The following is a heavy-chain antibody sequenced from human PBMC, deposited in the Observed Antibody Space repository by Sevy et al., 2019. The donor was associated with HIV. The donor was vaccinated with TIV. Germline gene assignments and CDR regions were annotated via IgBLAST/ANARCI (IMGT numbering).Heavy chain of an antibody. CDR1: GFTFSSYW. D-gene: IGHD4-17*01. CDR3: AKDFSYGGNSWNFDF. V-gene: IGHV3-74*01. Sequence: GGSLRLSCVASGFTFSSYWMFWVRQAPGKGLVWVSRINTGGSNTNYADSVKGRFTISRDNAKNTLYLQMNSLRAEDTAVYYCAKDFSYGGNSWNFDFWGQGTLVTVSS. J-gene: IGHJ4*02. CDR2: INTGGSNT.